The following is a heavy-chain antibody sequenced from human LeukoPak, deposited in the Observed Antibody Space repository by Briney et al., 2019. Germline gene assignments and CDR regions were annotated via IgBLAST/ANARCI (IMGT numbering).Heavy chain of an antibody. CDR3: ARVHSSGWYFFDY. J-gene: IGHJ4*02. CDR1: GYTFTGYY. V-gene: IGHV1-2*02. Sequence: ASVKVSCKASGYTFTGYYMHWVRQAPGQGLEWMGWINPNSGGTNYAQKFQGRVTMTRDTSISTAYMELSRLRSDDTAVYHCARVHSSGWYFFDYWGQGTLVTVSS. CDR2: INPNSGGT. D-gene: IGHD6-19*01.